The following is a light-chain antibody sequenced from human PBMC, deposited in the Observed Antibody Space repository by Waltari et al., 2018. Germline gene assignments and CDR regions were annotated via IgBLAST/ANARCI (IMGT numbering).Light chain of an antibody. J-gene: IGKJ5*01. CDR3: QQYHNFPLT. Sequence: DIQMTQSPSSLSVSVGDRVTITCQASQGIVYFLNWYQHKPGKAPKLLIYDASNLETGVPSRFSGSGSGTYFTFTITSLQPEDIATYYCQQYHNFPLTFGQGTRLEIK. CDR1: QGIVYF. CDR2: DAS. V-gene: IGKV1-33*01.